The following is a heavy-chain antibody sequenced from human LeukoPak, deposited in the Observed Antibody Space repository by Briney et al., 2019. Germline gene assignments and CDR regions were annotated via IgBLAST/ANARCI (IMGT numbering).Heavy chain of an antibody. CDR1: GFTVSSSY. Sequence: GGSLRLSCAASGFTVSSSYMSWVRRAPGKGLEWVSVIYSGGSTYYADSVKGRFTISRDNSKNTLYLQMNSLRAEDTAVYYCARATYYYDTSGYYYWGQGTLVTDSS. D-gene: IGHD3-22*01. CDR2: IYSGGST. CDR3: ARATYYYDTSGYYY. V-gene: IGHV3-53*01. J-gene: IGHJ4*02.